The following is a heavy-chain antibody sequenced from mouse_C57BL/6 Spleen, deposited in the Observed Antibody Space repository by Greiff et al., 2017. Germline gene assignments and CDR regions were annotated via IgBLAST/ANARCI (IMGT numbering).Heavy chain of an antibody. CDR3: EGHYYGSSLFAY. CDR1: GYAFSSSW. CDR2: FYPGDGDT. Sequence: QVQLQQSGPELVKPGASVKISCKASGYAFSSSWMNWVKQRPGKGLEWIGRFYPGDGDTNYNGKFKGKATLTADKSSSTAYRQLSSLASEDSAVYSCEGHYYGSSLFAYWGQGTLVTVSA. V-gene: IGHV1-82*01. D-gene: IGHD1-1*01. J-gene: IGHJ3*01.